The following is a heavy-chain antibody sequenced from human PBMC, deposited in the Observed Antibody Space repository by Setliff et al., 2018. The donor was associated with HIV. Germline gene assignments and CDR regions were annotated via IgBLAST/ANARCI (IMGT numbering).Heavy chain of an antibody. CDR1: GFTFSSYW. CDR3: ARKLRPGHGVDV. D-gene: IGHD3-10*01. Sequence: GGSLRLSCAASGFTFSSYWMHWVRQAPEKGLVWFSHINSDGSGTSYADSVKGRFAISRDNAKNSMDLQMNSLRAEDTAIYYCARKLRPGHGVDVWGQGTTVTVSS. CDR2: INSDGSGT. V-gene: IGHV3-74*01. J-gene: IGHJ6*02.